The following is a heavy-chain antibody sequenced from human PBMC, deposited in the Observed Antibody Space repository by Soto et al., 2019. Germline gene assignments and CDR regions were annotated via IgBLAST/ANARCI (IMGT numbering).Heavy chain of an antibody. Sequence: GGSLRLSCAASGFTFSSYAMSWVRQAPGKGLEWVSAISGRGGSTYYTDSVKGRFTISRDNSKNTLYLQMNSLRAEDTAVYYCAKVDGYSSSWYAFDIWGQGTMVTVSS. J-gene: IGHJ3*02. CDR2: ISGRGGST. V-gene: IGHV3-23*01. D-gene: IGHD6-13*01. CDR1: GFTFSSYA. CDR3: AKVDGYSSSWYAFDI.